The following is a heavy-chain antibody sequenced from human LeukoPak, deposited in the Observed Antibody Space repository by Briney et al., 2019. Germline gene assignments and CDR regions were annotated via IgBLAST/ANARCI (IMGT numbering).Heavy chain of an antibody. V-gene: IGHV1-46*01. CDR1: GYTFTSYY. CDR3: ARLGTSGYRSSTSCSTGDAFDI. D-gene: IGHD2-2*02. Sequence: ASVKVSCKASGYTFTSYYMHWVRQAPGQGLEWMGIINPSGGSTSYAQKFQGRVTMTRDTSTSTVYMELSSLRSEDTAVYYCARLGTSGYRSSTSCSTGDAFDIWGQGTMVTVSS. CDR2: INPSGGST. J-gene: IGHJ3*02.